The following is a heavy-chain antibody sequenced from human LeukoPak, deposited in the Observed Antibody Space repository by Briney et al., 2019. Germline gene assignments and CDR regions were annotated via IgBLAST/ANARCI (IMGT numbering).Heavy chain of an antibody. CDR3: ASRCSSTSCYDRRGVYYYGMDV. CDR2: MNPNSGNT. V-gene: IGHV1-8*01. Sequence: ASVKVSCKASGYTFTSYDINWVRQATGQGLEWMGWMNPNSGNTGYAQKFQGRVTMTRNTSTSTAYMELSSLRSEDTAVYYCASRCSSTSCYDRRGVYYYGMDVWGQGTTVTVSS. J-gene: IGHJ6*02. CDR1: GYTFTSYD. D-gene: IGHD2-2*01.